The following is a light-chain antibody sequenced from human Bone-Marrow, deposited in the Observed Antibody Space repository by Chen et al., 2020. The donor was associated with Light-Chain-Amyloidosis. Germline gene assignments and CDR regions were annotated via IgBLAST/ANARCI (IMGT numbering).Light chain of an antibody. J-gene: IGLJ1*01. CDR3: SSYTITNTLV. Sequence: QYALTQPASVSGSPGQSITNSCTGTSSDVGGDNHVSWYQQHPDKAPKLMIYEVTNRPSWVPDRFSGSKADNTASLTISGLQTEDEADYFCSSYTITNTLVFGSGTRVTVL. CDR2: EVT. CDR1: SSDVGGDNH. V-gene: IGLV2-14*01.